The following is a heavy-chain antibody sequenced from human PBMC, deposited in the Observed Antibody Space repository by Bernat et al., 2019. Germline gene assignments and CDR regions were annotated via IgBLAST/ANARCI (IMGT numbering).Heavy chain of an antibody. CDR2: IKQDGSVQ. D-gene: IGHD2-8*02. V-gene: IGHV3-7*03. CDR3: ARGYGPEN. CDR1: GFSFCGIW. J-gene: IGHJ1*01. Sequence: EVQLVESGGALVQPGGSLRLSCVGSGFSFCGIWMTWVRQAPGKGLEWVANIKQDGSVQHYVDSVKGRFIISRDNTKNSLFLQMNSLRVDDTAVYYCARGYGPENWGQGTLVTVSS.